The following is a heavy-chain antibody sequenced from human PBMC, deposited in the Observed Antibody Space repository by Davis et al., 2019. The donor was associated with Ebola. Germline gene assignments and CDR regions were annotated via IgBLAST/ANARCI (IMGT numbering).Heavy chain of an antibody. D-gene: IGHD1-7*01. V-gene: IGHV3-9*01. CDR3: AKDRTNWNYVGGMDV. J-gene: IGHJ6*02. CDR1: GFTFSTYA. Sequence: PGGSLRLSCAASGFTFSTYAIIWVRQAPGKGLEWVSGISWNSGSIGYADSVKGRFTISRDNAKNSLYLQMNSLRAEDTALYYCAKDRTNWNYVGGMDVWGQGTTVTVSS. CDR2: ISWNSGSI.